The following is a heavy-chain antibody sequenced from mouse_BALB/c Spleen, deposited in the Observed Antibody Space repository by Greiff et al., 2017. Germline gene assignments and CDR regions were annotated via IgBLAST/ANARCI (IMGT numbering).Heavy chain of an antibody. J-gene: IGHJ3*01. Sequence: DVKLQESGTVLARPGASVKMSCKASGYSFTSYWMHWVKQRPGQGLEWIGAIYPGNSDTSYNQKFKGKAKLTAVTSASTAYMELSSLTNEDSAVYYCTRAYYRSPAWFAYWGQGTLVTVSA. V-gene: IGHV1-5*01. CDR2: IYPGNSDT. D-gene: IGHD2-14*01. CDR1: GYSFTSYW. CDR3: TRAYYRSPAWFAY.